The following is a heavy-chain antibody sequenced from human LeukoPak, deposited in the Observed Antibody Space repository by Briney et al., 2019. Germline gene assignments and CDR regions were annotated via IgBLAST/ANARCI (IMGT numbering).Heavy chain of an antibody. Sequence: PXETLSLTCTVSGGSISSYYWSWIGQPXGKGLEGSGDIYYSGSTNYNPSLKRRVTISVNTSKNPFSLNLRSVTAADTAVYYCARGSGYSSSCYGYWGQGTLVTVSS. V-gene: IGHV4-59*01. D-gene: IGHD6-13*01. CDR3: ARGSGYSSSCYGY. CDR1: GGSISSYY. CDR2: IYYSGST. J-gene: IGHJ4*02.